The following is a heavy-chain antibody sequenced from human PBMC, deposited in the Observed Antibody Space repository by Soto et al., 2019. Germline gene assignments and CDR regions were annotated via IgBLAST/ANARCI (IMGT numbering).Heavy chain of an antibody. J-gene: IGHJ4*02. CDR2: ISWDGGTT. Sequence: EVQLVESGGVVVQPGGSLRLSCAASGFTFDDYIMHWVRQAPGKGLEWVSLISWDGGTTYYADSVKGRFTISRDNSKNSLYLQMNSLRTEDTALYYCAKDGNSGSYYLFDYWGQGTLFTVSS. D-gene: IGHD1-26*01. V-gene: IGHV3-43*01. CDR3: AKDGNSGSYYLFDY. CDR1: GFTFDDYI.